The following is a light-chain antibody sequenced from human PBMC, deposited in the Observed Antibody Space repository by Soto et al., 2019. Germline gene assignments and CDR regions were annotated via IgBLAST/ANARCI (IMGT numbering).Light chain of an antibody. J-gene: IGLJ2*01. CDR3: AGWDDGLNGPV. CDR1: SSNIGSNT. V-gene: IGLV1-44*01. CDR2: SNS. Sequence: QLVLTQPPSESGTPGQRVTISCSGSSSNIGSNTVHWYQQLPGTAPRLLIYSNSQRPSGVPDRFSGSKSGTSASLAISGLQSEDEADYYCAGWDDGLNGPVFGGGTKLTVL.